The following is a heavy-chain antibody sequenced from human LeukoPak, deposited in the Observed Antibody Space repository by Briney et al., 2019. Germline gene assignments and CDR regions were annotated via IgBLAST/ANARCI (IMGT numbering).Heavy chain of an antibody. CDR1: GYTFTGYY. D-gene: IGHD3-10*01. J-gene: IGHJ3*02. V-gene: IGHV1-2*02. CDR2: INPNSGGT. CDR3: ASGYGSGSYAHAFDI. Sequence: ASVKVSCKASGYTFTGYYMHWVRQAPGQGLEWMGWINPNSGGTNYAQKFQGRVTMTRDTSIGAAYMELSRLRSDDTAVYYCASGYGSGSYAHAFDIWGQGTMVTVSS.